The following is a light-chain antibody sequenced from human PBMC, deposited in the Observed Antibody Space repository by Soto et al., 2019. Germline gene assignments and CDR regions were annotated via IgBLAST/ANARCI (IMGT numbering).Light chain of an antibody. CDR2: DNN. J-gene: IGLJ2*01. Sequence: QSVLTQPPSVSAAPGQKVTISCSGSSSNIGNNYVSWYQQLPGTAPKLLIYDNNKRPLGIPDRFSGSKSGTSATLGITGLQTGDEADYYCGTWDSSLSAGQVFGGGTKLTVL. CDR1: SSNIGNNY. CDR3: GTWDSSLSAGQV. V-gene: IGLV1-51*01.